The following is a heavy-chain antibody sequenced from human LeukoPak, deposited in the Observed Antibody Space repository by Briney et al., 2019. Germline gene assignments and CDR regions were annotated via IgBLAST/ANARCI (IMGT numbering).Heavy chain of an antibody. CDR1: GFTVSRNY. CDR3: ATRGLSGYYYGMDV. CDR2: VTSAGST. Sequence: GSLRLSCAAAGFTVSRNYMSWARLAPGKGLEWVSIVTSAGSTHYATSVKGRFIISRDNSKNTVYLQMNSLRAEDTAVYYCATRGLSGYYYGMDVWGQGTTVTVSS. J-gene: IGHJ6*02. V-gene: IGHV3-66*01. D-gene: IGHD3/OR15-3a*01.